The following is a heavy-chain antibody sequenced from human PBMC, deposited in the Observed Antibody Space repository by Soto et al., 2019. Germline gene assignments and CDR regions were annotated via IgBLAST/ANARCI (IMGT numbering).Heavy chain of an antibody. CDR2: INAGGGYT. CDR3: TRGGAIGVVPAPFAL. D-gene: IGHD2-21*02. CDR1: GYTFTNYY. V-gene: IGHV1-46*03. Sequence: ASVKVSCKASGYTFTNYYMHWVRQAPGQGLEWMGTINAGGGYTTYAQRFQGRVTMTRDTSTSTVSMELSSLRYEDTALYFFTRGGAIGVVPAPFALWGQGPLVTVSS. J-gene: IGHJ5*02.